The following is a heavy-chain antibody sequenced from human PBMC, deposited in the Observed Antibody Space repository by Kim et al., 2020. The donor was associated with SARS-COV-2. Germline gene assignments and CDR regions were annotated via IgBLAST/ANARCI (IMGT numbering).Heavy chain of an antibody. V-gene: IGHV1-2*04. Sequence: ASVKVSCKASGYTFTGYYMHWVRQAPGQGLEWMGWINPNSGGTNYAQKFQGWVTMTRDTSISTAYMELSRLRSDDTAVYYCARAQPARILNGLNYYGSGKSPDDAFDIWGQGTMVTVSS. CDR3: ARAQPARILNGLNYYGSGKSPDDAFDI. CDR2: INPNSGGT. D-gene: IGHD3-10*01. CDR1: GYTFTGYY. J-gene: IGHJ3*02.